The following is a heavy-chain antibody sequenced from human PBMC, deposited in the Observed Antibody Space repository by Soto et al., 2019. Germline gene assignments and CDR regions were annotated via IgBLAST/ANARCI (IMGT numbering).Heavy chain of an antibody. Sequence: QVQLGQSGAEVKQSGASGKLSCKASGYTFTSHYIHWVRQAPGQRLEWMGCINAANGNTPYSQKFQGSITITMDTSARTAYMKLSSLKSEDTAVYFCARELPFLEYGFDYWGQGTLVTVSS. CDR3: ARELPFLEYGFDY. CDR2: INAANGNT. J-gene: IGHJ4*02. D-gene: IGHD3-3*01. CDR1: GYTFTSHY. V-gene: IGHV1-3*01.